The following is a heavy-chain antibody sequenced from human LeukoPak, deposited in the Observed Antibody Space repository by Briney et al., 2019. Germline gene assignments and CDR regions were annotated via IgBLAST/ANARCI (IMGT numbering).Heavy chain of an antibody. V-gene: IGHV3-74*01. D-gene: IGHD6-6*01. CDR1: GNYW. CDR3: SRGLGQPVDS. CDR2: INSDGSWT. Sequence: GGSLRLSCAASGNYWMHWVRQAPGKGLVWVSHINSDGSWTSYADSVKGRFTISRDNAKNTLYLQMNSLTVEDTAVYYCSRGLGQPVDSWGQGTLVTVSS. J-gene: IGHJ4*02.